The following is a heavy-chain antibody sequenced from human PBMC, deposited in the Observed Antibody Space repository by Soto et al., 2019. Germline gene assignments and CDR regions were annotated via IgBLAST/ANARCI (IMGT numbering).Heavy chain of an antibody. CDR1: GGSISSGDYY. Sequence: PSETLSLTCTVSGGSISSGDYYWSWILQPPGKGLEWIGYIYYSGSTYYNPSLKSRVTISVDTSKNQFSLKLSSVTAADTAVYYCARSPIATVIKVVGYFDNWGQGTLVTVSS. CDR3: ARSPIATVIKVVGYFDN. J-gene: IGHJ4*03. V-gene: IGHV4-30-4*01. CDR2: IYYSGST. D-gene: IGHD2-15*01.